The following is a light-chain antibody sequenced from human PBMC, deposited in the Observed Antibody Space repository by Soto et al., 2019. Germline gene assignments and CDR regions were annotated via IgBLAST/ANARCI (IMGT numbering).Light chain of an antibody. CDR3: QQYHNSPRT. J-gene: IGKJ1*01. CDR2: GAF. V-gene: IGKV3-20*01. CDR1: QTVSSSL. Sequence: EIVLTQSPGTLSLSPGERATLSCRASQTVSSSLLAWYQQKPGQSPRLLIYGAFNRAGGIPDRFRGSGSGTDFTLTISRLEPEDFAVYYCQQYHNSPRTFDQGTKVEVK.